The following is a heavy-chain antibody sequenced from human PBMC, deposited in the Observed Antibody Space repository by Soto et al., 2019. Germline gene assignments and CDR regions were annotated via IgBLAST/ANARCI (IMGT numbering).Heavy chain of an antibody. CDR2: IYWHDDN. CDR3: AHRQGSIVVNGDNWFDP. V-gene: IGHV2-5*01. CDR1: GFSLSTTGVG. Sequence: QITLKESGPTLVKPTQTLTLTCTFSGFSLSTTGVGVGWIRQPPGKAQEWLALIYWHDDNRYSPSLKSRLTITKDTYKNQVVLTVTNMEPVDTATYYCAHRQGSIVVNGDNWFDPWGQGTLVTVSS. D-gene: IGHD1-26*01. J-gene: IGHJ5*02.